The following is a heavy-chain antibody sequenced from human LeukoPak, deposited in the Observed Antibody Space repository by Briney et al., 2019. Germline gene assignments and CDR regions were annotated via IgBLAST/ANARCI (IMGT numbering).Heavy chain of an antibody. CDR2: IVVGSGNT. CDR3: ARGFRRDYRYFDFERYFDY. CDR1: GFTFTSSA. D-gene: IGHD3-9*01. Sequence: GASVKVSCKASGFTFTSSAMQWVRQARGQRLEWIGWIVVGSGNTNYAQKFQARVTITRDMSTSTAYMELSSLRSEDTALYYCARGFRRDYRYFDFERYFDYWGQGTLVTVSS. J-gene: IGHJ4*02. V-gene: IGHV1-58*02.